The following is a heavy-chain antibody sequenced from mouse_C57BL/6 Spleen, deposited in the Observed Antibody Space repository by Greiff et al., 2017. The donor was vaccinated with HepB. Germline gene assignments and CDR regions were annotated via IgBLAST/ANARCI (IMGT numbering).Heavy chain of an antibody. CDR1: GYSITSGYY. CDR2: ISYDGSN. V-gene: IGHV3-6*01. J-gene: IGHJ1*03. D-gene: IGHD4-1*01. Sequence: EVKLQESGPGLVKPSQSLSLTCSVTGYSITSGYYWNWIRQFPGNKLEWMGYISYDGSNNYNPSLKNRISITRDTSKNQFFLKLNSVTTEDTATYYCAREWDGYFDVWGTGTTVTVSS. CDR3: AREWDGYFDV.